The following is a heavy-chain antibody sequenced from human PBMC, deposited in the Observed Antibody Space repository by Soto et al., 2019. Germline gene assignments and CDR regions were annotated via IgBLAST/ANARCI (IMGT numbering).Heavy chain of an antibody. CDR1: GYTFTSYY. Sequence: GASVKVSCKASGYTFTSYYMHWVRQAPGQGLEWMGIIKPIGGSTSYAQKFQDRVTMTRDRSTSTAYMELSSLRSEDTAMYYCARQLSSHSSGIDAFDIWGQGTMVTVSS. CDR3: ARQLSSHSSGIDAFDI. J-gene: IGHJ3*02. V-gene: IGHV1-46*01. CDR2: IKPIGGST. D-gene: IGHD6-19*01.